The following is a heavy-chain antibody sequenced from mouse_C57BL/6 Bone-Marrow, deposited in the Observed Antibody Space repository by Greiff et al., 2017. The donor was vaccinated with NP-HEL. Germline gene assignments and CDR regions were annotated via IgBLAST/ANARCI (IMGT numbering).Heavy chain of an antibody. Sequence: VQLQQSGPKLVKPGASVKIPCKASGYTFTDYNMDWVKQSHGKSLEWIGDINPNNGGTIYNQKFKGKATLTVDKFSSTAYMELRSLTSEDTAVYYCARSEAWWIGAMDYWGQGTSVTVSS. J-gene: IGHJ4*01. V-gene: IGHV1-18*01. D-gene: IGHD1-1*02. CDR3: ARSEAWWIGAMDY. CDR2: INPNNGGT. CDR1: GYTFTDYN.